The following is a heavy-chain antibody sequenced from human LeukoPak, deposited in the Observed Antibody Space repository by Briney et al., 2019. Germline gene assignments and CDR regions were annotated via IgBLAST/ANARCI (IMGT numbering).Heavy chain of an antibody. V-gene: IGHV4-39*01. CDR1: GGSVSSSGYY. J-gene: IGHJ5*02. Sequence: SETLSLTCTVSGGSVSSSGYYWGWIRQPPGKGLEWIGTIHYNGGTYYNPSLKGRVTISIDTSKNRFSLQLSSVAAADTAVYYCARGPARFDPWGQGTLVTVSS. CDR2: IHYNGGT. CDR3: ARGPARFDP.